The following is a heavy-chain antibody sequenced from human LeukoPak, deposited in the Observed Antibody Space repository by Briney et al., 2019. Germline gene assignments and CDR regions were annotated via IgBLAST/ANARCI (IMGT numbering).Heavy chain of an antibody. CDR2: IGPSGGST. J-gene: IGHJ4*02. D-gene: IGHD3-10*01. CDR3: ARLGSGEDDGGWVDY. CDR1: GYTFTRYY. V-gene: IGHV1-46*01. Sequence: GASVKVSCKASGYTFTRYYIHWVRQAPGQGLEWMGIIGPSGGSTSNAQKFQGRVTMTGDTSTSTVYMELSSLRFEDTAVYYCARLGSGEDDGGWVDYWGQGTLVTVSS.